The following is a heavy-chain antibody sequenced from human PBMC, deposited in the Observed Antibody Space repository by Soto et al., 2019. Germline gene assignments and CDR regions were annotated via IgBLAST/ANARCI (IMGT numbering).Heavy chain of an antibody. CDR3: ARDWFGIDY. V-gene: IGHV1-3*01. Sequence: GASVKVSCKASGYSFMTYGIQWVRQAPGQRLEWMGWINPGSGDAKYSEKLQGRVAIARDTSARTVYMELSSLRSEDTAVYYCARDWFGIDYWGQGTLVTVSS. CDR1: GYSFMTYG. CDR2: INPGSGDA. D-gene: IGHD3-16*01. J-gene: IGHJ4*02.